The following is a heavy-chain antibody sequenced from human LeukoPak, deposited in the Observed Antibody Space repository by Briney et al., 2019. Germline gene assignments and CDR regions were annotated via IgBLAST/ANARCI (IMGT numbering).Heavy chain of an antibody. Sequence: SQTLSLTCAISGDSVSSKSVSWNWIRQSPSRGLEYWGRTRYRSTWNTFYSLSVQGRITINADTSRNQVSLRLNSVTPEDTALYYCVRDFNWAFDYWGQGTLVTVSS. CDR1: GDSVSSKSVS. CDR2: TRYRSTWNT. D-gene: IGHD7-27*01. V-gene: IGHV6-1*01. J-gene: IGHJ4*02. CDR3: VRDFNWAFDY.